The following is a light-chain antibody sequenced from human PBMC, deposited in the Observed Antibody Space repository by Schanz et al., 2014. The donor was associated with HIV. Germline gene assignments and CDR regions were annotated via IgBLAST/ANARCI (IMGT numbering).Light chain of an antibody. V-gene: IGLV1-44*01. Sequence: QSVLTQPPSASGTPGQRVTISCSGSSSNFRSNAVNWYQQLPGTAPKLVLYNTYHRPSGVPDRFSGSQSGTSASLAISGLQSEDEADFYCATWDDRLDGWVFGGGTKVTVL. CDR1: SSNFRSNA. CDR3: ATWDDRLDGWV. J-gene: IGLJ3*02. CDR2: NTY.